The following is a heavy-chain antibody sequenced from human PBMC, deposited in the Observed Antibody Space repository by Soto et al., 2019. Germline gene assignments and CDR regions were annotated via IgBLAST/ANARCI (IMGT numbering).Heavy chain of an antibody. Sequence: PGGSLRLSCAASGFTFSSYAMSWVRQAPGKGLEWVSAISGSGGSTYYADSVKGRFTIPRDNSKNTLYLQMNSLRAEDTAVYYCAQPPYYDILTGYSVRDYWGQGALVTVSS. CDR3: AQPPYYDILTGYSVRDY. V-gene: IGHV3-23*01. CDR1: GFTFSSYA. D-gene: IGHD3-9*01. J-gene: IGHJ4*02. CDR2: ISGSGGST.